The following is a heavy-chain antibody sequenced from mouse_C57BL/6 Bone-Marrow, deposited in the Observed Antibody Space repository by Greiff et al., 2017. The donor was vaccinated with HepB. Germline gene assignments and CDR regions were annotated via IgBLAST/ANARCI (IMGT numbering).Heavy chain of an antibody. CDR3: ARNSNYVYYAMDY. CDR2: IYPGGGYT. D-gene: IGHD2-5*01. Sequence: QVQLKESGAELVRPGTSVKMSCKASGYTFTNYWIGWAKQRPGHGLEWIGDIYPGGGYTNYNEKFKGKATLTADKSSSTAYMQFSSLTSEDSAIYYCARNSNYVYYAMDYWGQGTSVTVSS. V-gene: IGHV1-63*01. CDR1: GYTFTNYW. J-gene: IGHJ4*01.